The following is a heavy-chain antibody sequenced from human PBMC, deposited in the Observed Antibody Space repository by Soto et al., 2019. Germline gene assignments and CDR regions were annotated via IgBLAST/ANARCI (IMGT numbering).Heavy chain of an antibody. CDR2: STGAGGGT. Sequence: PGGSLRLSCAASGFPFSSYAISWVRQAPGRXLEWVAASTGAGGGTYNLEAVKGRFTVSRDNSKKTVYLQLDGLRAEDTAVYYCAKGHSDYQGDYNYYGMDVWGQGATVTVYS. J-gene: IGHJ6*02. CDR3: AKGHSDYQGDYNYYGMDV. CDR1: GFPFSSYA. D-gene: IGHD6-25*01. V-gene: IGHV3-23*01.